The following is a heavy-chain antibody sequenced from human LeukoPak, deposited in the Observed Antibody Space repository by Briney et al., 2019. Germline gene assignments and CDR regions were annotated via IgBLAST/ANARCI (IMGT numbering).Heavy chain of an antibody. CDR2: IYYSGST. V-gene: IGHV4-39*07. D-gene: IGHD2-2*01. Sequence: PSETLSLTCTVSGGSISSSSYYWGWIRQPPGKGLEWIGSIYYSGSTYYNPSLKSRVTISVDRSKNQFSLKLSSVTAADTAVYYCARGEGIVPAATLDYWGQGTLVTVSS. J-gene: IGHJ4*02. CDR3: ARGEGIVPAATLDY. CDR1: GGSISSSSYY.